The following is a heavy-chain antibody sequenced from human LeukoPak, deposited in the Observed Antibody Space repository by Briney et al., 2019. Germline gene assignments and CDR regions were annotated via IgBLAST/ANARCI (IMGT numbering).Heavy chain of an antibody. J-gene: IGHJ4*02. CDR2: IDPSDSET. Sequence: GESLKISCKASGYTFTSYWIGWVRQMPGKGLEWMGIIDPSDSETRYTPSFQGQVTISVDKSLTTTYLQWNSLKASDTAMYYCARQTAMGRSGDNWGQGALVTVSS. V-gene: IGHV5-51*01. CDR1: GYTFTSYW. CDR3: ARQTAMGRSGDN. D-gene: IGHD5-18*01.